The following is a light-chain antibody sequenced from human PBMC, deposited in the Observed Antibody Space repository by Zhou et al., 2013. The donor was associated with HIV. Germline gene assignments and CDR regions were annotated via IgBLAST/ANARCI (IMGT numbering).Light chain of an antibody. Sequence: EIVLTQSPATLSLSPGERATLSCRASQSVSSSLAWYQQKPGQAPRLLIYDASHRATGIPDRFTGSGSGTDFTLSIANLQSEDVAVYYCQQYNRWPPLTFGGGTQVEIK. CDR3: QQYNRWPPLT. CDR1: QSVSSS. J-gene: IGKJ4*01. V-gene: IGKV3-11*01. CDR2: DAS.